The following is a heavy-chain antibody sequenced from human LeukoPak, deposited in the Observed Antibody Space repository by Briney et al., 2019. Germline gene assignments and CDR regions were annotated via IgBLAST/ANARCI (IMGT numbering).Heavy chain of an antibody. CDR1: GGSISTSNYY. Sequence: PSETLSLTCTVSGGSISTSNYYWGWIRQPPGKGLEWIGNIFYSGSTYYSPSLRSRVTISLDTSRNQFSLKLNSVTAADTAVYYCAREYYGDYYYYYYMDVWGKGTTVTVSS. CDR3: AREYYGDYYYYYYMDV. J-gene: IGHJ6*03. V-gene: IGHV4-39*07. D-gene: IGHD4-17*01. CDR2: IFYSGST.